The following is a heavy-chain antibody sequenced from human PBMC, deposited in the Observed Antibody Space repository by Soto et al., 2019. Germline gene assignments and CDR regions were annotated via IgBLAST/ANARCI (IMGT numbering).Heavy chain of an antibody. CDR1: GGAIDSYY. J-gene: IGHJ5*02. CDR2: IYSSGST. Sequence: SETLSLTCTVSGGAIDSYYWTWIRQPAGKGLEWIGRIYSSGSTKYNPSLQSRVTMSLDTSKNQFSLRLTSVTAADTAVYYCARGQRFSDWFDPWGQGTLVTVS. D-gene: IGHD3-3*01. CDR3: ARGQRFSDWFDP. V-gene: IGHV4-4*07.